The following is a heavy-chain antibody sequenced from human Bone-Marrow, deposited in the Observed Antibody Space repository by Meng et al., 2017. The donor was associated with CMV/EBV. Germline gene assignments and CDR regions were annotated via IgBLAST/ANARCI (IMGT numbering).Heavy chain of an antibody. CDR2: MSPETVNT. CDR3: VRTPPKGDFDS. D-gene: IGHD1-14*01. CDR1: GYRFTSYD. Sequence: QVQLLQSGAEVKQPGASVKVSCKAPGYRFTSYDINWVREAPGQGLEWMGWMSPETVNTGYAQKFQGRITMTRDTSITTAYMELSSLTSEDTAIYYCVRTPPKGDFDSWGQGTLVTVSS. J-gene: IGHJ4*02. V-gene: IGHV1-8*01.